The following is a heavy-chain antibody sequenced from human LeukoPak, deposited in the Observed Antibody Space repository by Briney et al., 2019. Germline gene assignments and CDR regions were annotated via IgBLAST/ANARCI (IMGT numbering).Heavy chain of an antibody. CDR1: GGSISSGGYS. J-gene: IGHJ4*02. D-gene: IGHD3-22*01. Sequence: SETLSLTCAVSGGSISSGGYSWSWIRQPPGKGLEWIGYIYHSGSTYYNPSLKSLVTISVDRSKNQFSLKLSSVTAADTAVYYCASIDYYDSSGSDYWGQGTLVTVSS. CDR2: IYHSGST. V-gene: IGHV4-30-2*01. CDR3: ASIDYYDSSGSDY.